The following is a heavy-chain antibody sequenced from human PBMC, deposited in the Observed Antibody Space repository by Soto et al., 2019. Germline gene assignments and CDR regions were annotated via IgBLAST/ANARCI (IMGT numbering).Heavy chain of an antibody. D-gene: IGHD6-13*01. V-gene: IGHV4-39*01. Sequence: SETLSLTCTVSGGSISSSSYYWGWIRQPPGKGLEWIGSIYYSGSTYYNPSLKSRVTISVDTSKNQFSLKLSSVTAADTAVYYCARRIAAAAGAFDIWGQGTMVTVSS. CDR3: ARRIAAAAGAFDI. CDR1: GGSISSSSYY. J-gene: IGHJ3*02. CDR2: IYYSGST.